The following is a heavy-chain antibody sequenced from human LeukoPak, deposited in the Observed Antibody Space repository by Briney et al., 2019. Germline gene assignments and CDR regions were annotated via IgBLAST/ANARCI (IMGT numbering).Heavy chain of an antibody. V-gene: IGHV3-23*01. J-gene: IGHJ4*02. D-gene: IGHD3-16*01. CDR2: INGGGGST. Sequence: GGSLRLSCAASGFTFSSSAMSWVRQAPGKGLEWVSAINGGGGSTYYADSVKGRFTISRDNSKNTLYLQMNSLRAEDTAVYYCAKAPGGIVGYWGQGTLVTVSP. CDR3: AKAPGGIVGY. CDR1: GFTFSSSA.